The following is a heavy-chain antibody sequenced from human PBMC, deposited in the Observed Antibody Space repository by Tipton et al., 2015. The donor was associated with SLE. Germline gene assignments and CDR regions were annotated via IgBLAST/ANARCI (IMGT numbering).Heavy chain of an antibody. CDR2: ISYDGSNK. V-gene: IGHV3-30*04. Sequence: SLRLSCAASGFTFSSYAMHWVRQAPGKGLEWVAVISYDGSNKYYADSVKGRFTISRDSSYNTLFLQMNSLRSEDTAIYYCARGRSSGDADLTFDSWGQGTLVTVSS. CDR3: ARGRSSGDADLTFDS. CDR1: GFTFSSYA. J-gene: IGHJ4*02. D-gene: IGHD1-26*01.